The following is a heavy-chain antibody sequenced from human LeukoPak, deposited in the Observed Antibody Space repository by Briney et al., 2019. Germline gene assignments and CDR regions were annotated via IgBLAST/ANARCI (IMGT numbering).Heavy chain of an antibody. CDR3: ARALFSGLDFDY. V-gene: IGHV4-34*01. D-gene: IGHD6-19*01. CDR1: GGSFSGYY. J-gene: IGHJ4*02. CDR2: INHSGST. Sequence: PSETLSLTCAVYGGSFSGYYWSWIRQPPGKGLEWIGEINHSGSTNYNPSLKSRVTISVDTSKNQFSLKLSSVTAADTAVYYCARALFSGLDFDYWGQGTLVTVSS.